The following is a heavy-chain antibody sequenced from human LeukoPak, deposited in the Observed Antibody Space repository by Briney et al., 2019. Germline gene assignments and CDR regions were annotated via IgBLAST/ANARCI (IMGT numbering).Heavy chain of an antibody. CDR3: ASGAYYYGSGSWFDP. CDR2: INPNSGGT. Sequence: ASVKVSCKASGYTFTGYYMHWVRQAPGQGLEWMGRINPNSGGTNYAQKFQGRVTMTRDTSISTAHMELSRLRSDDTAVYYCASGAYYYGSGSWFDPWGQGTLVTVSS. V-gene: IGHV1-2*06. CDR1: GYTFTGYY. D-gene: IGHD3-10*01. J-gene: IGHJ5*02.